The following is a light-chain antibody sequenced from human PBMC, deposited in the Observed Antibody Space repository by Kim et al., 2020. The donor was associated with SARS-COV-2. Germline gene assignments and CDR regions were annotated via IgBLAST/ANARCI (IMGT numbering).Light chain of an antibody. CDR2: QGT. J-gene: IGLJ1*01. CDR3: QAWDSTTYV. Sequence: SYELTQPPSVSVFPGQTASITCPGDKLGDKYACWYQQKPGQSPVLVMYQGTKRPSGIPERFSGSKSGNTATLTISETQAMDEADYYCQAWDSTTYVFGTG. V-gene: IGLV3-1*01. CDR1: KLGDKY.